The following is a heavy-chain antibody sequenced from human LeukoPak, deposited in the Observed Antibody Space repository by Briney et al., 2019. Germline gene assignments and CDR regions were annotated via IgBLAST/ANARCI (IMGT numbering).Heavy chain of an antibody. D-gene: IGHD6-19*01. CDR1: GYTFTSNG. V-gene: IGHV1-18*01. CDR2: ISAYNGNT. Sequence: ASVKVSCKASGYTFTSNGISWVRQAPGQGLEWMGWISAYNGNTNYAQKLQGRVTMTTDTSTSTAYMELRSLRSDDTAVYHCARDLWLVWEAFDIWGQGTMVTVSS. CDR3: ARDLWLVWEAFDI. J-gene: IGHJ3*02.